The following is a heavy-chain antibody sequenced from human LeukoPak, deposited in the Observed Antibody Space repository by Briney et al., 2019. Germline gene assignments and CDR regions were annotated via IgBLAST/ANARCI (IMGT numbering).Heavy chain of an antibody. CDR3: ARDLFRRGGY. Sequence: ASVKVSCKASGYTFTSYYMHWVRQAPGQGLEWMGIINPSGGSTGYAQKFQGRVTMTRDTSTSTVYMELSRLRSDDTAVYYCARDLFRRGGYWGQGTLVTVSS. CDR1: GYTFTSYY. V-gene: IGHV1-46*01. D-gene: IGHD3-10*01. J-gene: IGHJ4*02. CDR2: INPSGGST.